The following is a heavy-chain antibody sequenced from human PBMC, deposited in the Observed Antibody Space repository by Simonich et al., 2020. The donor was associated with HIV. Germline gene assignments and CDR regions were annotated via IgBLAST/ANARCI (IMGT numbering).Heavy chain of an antibody. V-gene: IGHV1-2*02. CDR1: GYTFIDYY. J-gene: IGHJ3*02. CDR2: TNPNSGDT. Sequence: QVQLVQSGAEVKKPGASVKVSCKASGYTFIDYYIHWVRQAPGQGPEWMGWTNPNSGDTRNAQKFQGRVTMTRDTSISTTYMELSSLRSDDTAVYFCTRGPSHGAFDIWGQGTMVTVSS. CDR3: TRGPSHGAFDI.